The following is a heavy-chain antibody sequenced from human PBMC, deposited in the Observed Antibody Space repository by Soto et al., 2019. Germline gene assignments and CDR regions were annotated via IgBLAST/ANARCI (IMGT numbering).Heavy chain of an antibody. D-gene: IGHD5-18*01. CDR2: IIPIFGTA. Sequence: QVQLVQSGAEVKKPGSSVKVSCKASGGTFSSYAISWVRQAPGQGLEWMGGIIPIFGTANYAQKFQGRVTITADESTSTAYMELSSLRYEDTAVYYCAREGAGDTAMPFEFNYWGQGTLVTVSS. V-gene: IGHV1-69*01. J-gene: IGHJ4*02. CDR3: AREGAGDTAMPFEFNY. CDR1: GGTFSSYA.